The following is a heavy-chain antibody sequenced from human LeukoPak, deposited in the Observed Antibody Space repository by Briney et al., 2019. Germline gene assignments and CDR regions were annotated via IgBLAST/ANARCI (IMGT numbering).Heavy chain of an antibody. CDR2: INHSGST. CDR3: ARGVGDCSSTSCYGNWFDP. Sequence: SETLSLTCAVYGGSFSGYYWSWIRQPPGKGLEWIGEINHSGSTNYNPSLKSRVTISVDTSKNQFSLKLSSVTAADTAVYYCARGVGDCSSTSCYGNWFDPWGQGTLVIVSS. V-gene: IGHV4-34*01. J-gene: IGHJ5*02. CDR1: GGSFSGYY. D-gene: IGHD2-2*01.